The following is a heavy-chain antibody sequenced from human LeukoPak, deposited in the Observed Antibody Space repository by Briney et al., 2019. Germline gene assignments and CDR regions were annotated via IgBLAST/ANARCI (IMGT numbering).Heavy chain of an antibody. CDR1: GFTFSSHN. Sequence: GGSLRLSCAASGFTFSSHNMNWVRQAPGKGLEWVSYISRGSTTIYQADSVKGRFTISRDNAKNSLYLQMNSLRAEDTAVYYCARAFSYCSSTSCSLYYYYYYMDAWGKGTTVTVSS. V-gene: IGHV3-48*01. CDR2: ISRGSTTI. J-gene: IGHJ6*03. CDR3: ARAFSYCSSTSCSLYYYYYYMDA. D-gene: IGHD2-2*01.